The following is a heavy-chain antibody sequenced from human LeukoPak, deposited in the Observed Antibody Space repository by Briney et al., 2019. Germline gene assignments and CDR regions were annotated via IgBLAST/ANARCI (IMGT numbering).Heavy chain of an antibody. CDR3: ARGAPGSYCSGGSCPYFDY. V-gene: IGHV1-8*01. CDR2: MNPNSGNT. Sequence: ASVKVSCKASGYTFTSYEINWVRQATGQGLEWMGWMNPNSGNTGYAQKFQGRVTMTRNTSITTAYMELSSLRSEDTAVFYCARGAPGSYCSGGSCPYFDYWGQGTLVTVSS. J-gene: IGHJ4*02. D-gene: IGHD2-15*01. CDR1: GYTFTSYE.